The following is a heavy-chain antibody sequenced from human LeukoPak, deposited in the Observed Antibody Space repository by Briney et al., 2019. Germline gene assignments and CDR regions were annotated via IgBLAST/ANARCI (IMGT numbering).Heavy chain of an antibody. CDR2: IYHSGST. V-gene: IGHV4-38-2*02. CDR3: ARHYLYDTSGDGTYYFDY. D-gene: IGHD3-22*01. CDR1: GYSINSGYH. J-gene: IGHJ4*02. Sequence: PSETLSLTCIVSGYSINSGYHWGWIRQPPGKGLEWIGSIYHSGSTYYNPSLKRRVTISIDTSKNQFSLKLSSVTAADTAVYYCARHYLYDTSGDGTYYFDYWGQGTLVTVSS.